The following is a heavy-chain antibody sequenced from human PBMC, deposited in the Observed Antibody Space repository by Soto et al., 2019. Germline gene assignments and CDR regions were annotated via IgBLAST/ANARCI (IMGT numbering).Heavy chain of an antibody. CDR2: INQDGSEK. Sequence: GGSLRLSCASSGFTFITYWMGWVRQTPGKGLEWVANINQDGSEKNYVDSVKGRFTIYRDNAKNSLYLQMSSLTAEDSALYYCSRSLNSWGQGTLVTVSS. V-gene: IGHV3-7*01. CDR3: SRSLNS. CDR1: GFTFITYW. J-gene: IGHJ4*02.